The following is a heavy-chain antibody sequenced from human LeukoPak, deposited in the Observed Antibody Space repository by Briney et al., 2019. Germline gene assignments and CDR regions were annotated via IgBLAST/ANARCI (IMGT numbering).Heavy chain of an antibody. V-gene: IGHV1-69*13. CDR3: ARGRWDDSSGYYVS. Sequence: SVTVSCTASGGTFSSYAISWVRQAPGQGLEWMGGIIPIFGTANYAQKFQGRVTITADESTSTAYMELSSLRSEDTAVYYCARGRWDDSSGYYVSWGQGTLVTVSS. D-gene: IGHD3-22*01. J-gene: IGHJ4*02. CDR2: IIPIFGTA. CDR1: GGTFSSYA.